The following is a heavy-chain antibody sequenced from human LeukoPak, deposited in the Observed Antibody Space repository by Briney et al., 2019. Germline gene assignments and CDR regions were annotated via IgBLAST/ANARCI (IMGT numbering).Heavy chain of an antibody. Sequence: GASVKVSCKASGGTFSSYAISWVRQAPGQGLEWMGGIIPIFGTANYAQKFQGRVTTTADESTSTAYMELSSLRSEDTAVYYCARVPVWDIVVVPAATHYGMDVWGQGTTVTVSS. CDR3: ARVPVWDIVVVPAATHYGMDV. CDR1: GGTFSSYA. CDR2: IIPIFGTA. D-gene: IGHD2-2*01. V-gene: IGHV1-69*13. J-gene: IGHJ6*02.